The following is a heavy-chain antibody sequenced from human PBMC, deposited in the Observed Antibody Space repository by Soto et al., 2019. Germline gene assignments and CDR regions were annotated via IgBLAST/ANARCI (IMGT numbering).Heavy chain of an antibody. CDR2: IYHSGST. CDR1: GGSISSGGYS. Sequence: QLQLQESGSGLVKPSQTLSLTCAVSGGSISSGGYSWSWIRQPPGKGLEWIGYIYHSGSTYYNPSLKSRVTISVDRSKNQFSLELSSVTAADTAVYYCARADIVVVPAAIRIGWFDPWGQGTLVTVSS. J-gene: IGHJ5*02. V-gene: IGHV4-30-2*01. CDR3: ARADIVVVPAAIRIGWFDP. D-gene: IGHD2-2*02.